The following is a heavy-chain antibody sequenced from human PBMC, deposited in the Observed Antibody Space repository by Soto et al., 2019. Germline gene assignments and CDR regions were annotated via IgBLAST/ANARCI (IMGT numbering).Heavy chain of an antibody. V-gene: IGHV3-74*01. Sequence: EVQLVESGGGLVQPGGSLTLSCAASGFTFSTYWMHWVRQAPGKGLVWVSRINSDGSTTDYADSVRGRFTISRDNAKNTLYLQMXSXXXEXTAVYYCARDQGYCSGGSCYVAGYWGQGTLVTVSS. J-gene: IGHJ4*02. CDR3: ARDQGYCSGGSCYVAGY. CDR1: GFTFSTYW. CDR2: INSDGSTT. D-gene: IGHD2-15*01.